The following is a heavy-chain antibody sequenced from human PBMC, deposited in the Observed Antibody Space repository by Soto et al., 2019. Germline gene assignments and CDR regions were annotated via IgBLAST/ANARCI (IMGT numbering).Heavy chain of an antibody. Sequence: ASVKVSCQSFDNTFTYYGINWVRQAPGQGLEWLGWISGYNANTKEAQKFQDRVSMTADTSTRTAYLEVRSLTSDDTGVYFCAAPGGNHFGMDVWGQGTTVTVSS. D-gene: IGHD2-8*02. V-gene: IGHV1-18*01. CDR3: AAPGGNHFGMDV. J-gene: IGHJ6*02. CDR2: ISGYNANT. CDR1: DNTFTYYG.